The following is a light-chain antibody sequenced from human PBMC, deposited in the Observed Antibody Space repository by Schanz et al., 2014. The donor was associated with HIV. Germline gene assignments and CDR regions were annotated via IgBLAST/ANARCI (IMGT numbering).Light chain of an antibody. J-gene: IGKJ5*01. V-gene: IGKV3-11*01. CDR3: QQYNDWPPIT. CDR2: DAS. Sequence: DIVLTQSPATLSLSPGERATLSCRASQSVSNFLAWYQQKPGQAPRLLIYDASNRATGIPARFSGSGSGTDFTLTISSLEPEDFAVYYCQQYNDWPPITFGQGTRLEIK. CDR1: QSVSNF.